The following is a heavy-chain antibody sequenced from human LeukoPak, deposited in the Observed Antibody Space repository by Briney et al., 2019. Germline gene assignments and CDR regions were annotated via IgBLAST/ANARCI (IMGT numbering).Heavy chain of an antibody. D-gene: IGHD1-26*01. V-gene: IGHV1-2*02. CDR2: INPNSGGT. J-gene: IGHJ4*02. CDR3: AKDGGSNMGDFDY. CDR1: GYTFTDYY. Sequence: ASVKVSCKASGYTFTDYYMHWVRQAPGQGLEWMGWINPNSGGTNYAQKFQGRVTMTRDTSISTAYMELSRLRSDDTAVYYCAKDGGSNMGDFDYWGQGTLVTVSS.